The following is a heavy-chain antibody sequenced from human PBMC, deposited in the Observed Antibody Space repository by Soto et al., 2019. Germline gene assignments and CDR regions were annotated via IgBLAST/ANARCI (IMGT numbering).Heavy chain of an antibody. V-gene: IGHV2-5*01. Sequence: SGPTLVNPTQTLTLTCTFSGFSLTTSGLGVGWIRQPPGKALEWLGVIYWNDDRRYNPSLRSRLTLSKDTSKNQFFLTMTNMDPVPTATYYSGHTRPSFDHPGLDVWRQGITVTVSS. D-gene: IGHD3-9*01. CDR1: GFSLTTSGLG. J-gene: IGHJ6*02. CDR2: IYWNDDR. CDR3: GHTRPSFDHPGLDV.